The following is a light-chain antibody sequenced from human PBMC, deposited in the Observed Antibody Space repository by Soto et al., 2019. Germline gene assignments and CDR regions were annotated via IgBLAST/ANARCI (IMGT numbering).Light chain of an antibody. Sequence: SVLTQPPSASGCPGQSVTLSCTGTSSDVGSNHYVSWYQHHPGRAPKLIIYEDTKRPSGIPDRFSGSKSGDTASLTVSGLLAEDEADYYCCSDAGINNFEVFGGGTQLTVL. CDR2: EDT. CDR1: SSDVGSNHY. CDR3: CSDAGINNFEV. J-gene: IGLJ2*01. V-gene: IGLV2-8*01.